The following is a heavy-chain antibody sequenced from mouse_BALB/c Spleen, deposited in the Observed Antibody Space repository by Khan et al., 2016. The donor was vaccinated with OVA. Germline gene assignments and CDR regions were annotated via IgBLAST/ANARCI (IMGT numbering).Heavy chain of an antibody. CDR1: GFNIKDYY. CDR3: ARAGYSPWFAY. J-gene: IGHJ3*01. CDR2: IDPENGNT. D-gene: IGHD2-3*01. V-gene: IGHV14-1*02. Sequence: EVQLKESGAELVRPGALVKLSCKASGFNIKDYYIHWVKQRPEQGLEWIGWIDPENGNTIYDPKFQGKANITADTSSNTAYLHFSSLTSEDTAVYYCARAGYSPWFAYWGQGTLVTVSA.